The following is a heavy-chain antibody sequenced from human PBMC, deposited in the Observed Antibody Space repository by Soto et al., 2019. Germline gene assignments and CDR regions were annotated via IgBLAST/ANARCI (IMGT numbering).Heavy chain of an antibody. CDR3: ARELDGDFDY. J-gene: IGHJ4*02. V-gene: IGHV4-59*12. CDR1: GGSISSYY. D-gene: IGHD4-17*01. CDR2: IYYSGIT. Sequence: SETLSLTCTVSGGSISSYYWSWIRQPPGKGLEWIGYIYYSGITDYNPSLKSRVTISVDTSKSQFSLKLSSVTAADTAVYYCARELDGDFDYWGQGTLVTVSS.